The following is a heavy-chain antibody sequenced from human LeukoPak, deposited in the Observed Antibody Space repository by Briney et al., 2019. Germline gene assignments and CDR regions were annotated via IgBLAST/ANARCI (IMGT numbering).Heavy chain of an antibody. Sequence: SVKVSCKASGATFSIYAISLVRQAPGQGLEWMGRIIPIFGTANYAQKFQGRVTITADKSTSTAYMELSSLRSEGTAVYDCARGDEPEYYCVSGVAYNAFDIWGQGTMVTVSS. V-gene: IGHV1-69*06. CDR2: IIPIFGTA. J-gene: IGHJ3*02. D-gene: IGHD3-10*02. CDR3: ARGDEPEYYCVSGVAYNAFDI. CDR1: GATFSIYA.